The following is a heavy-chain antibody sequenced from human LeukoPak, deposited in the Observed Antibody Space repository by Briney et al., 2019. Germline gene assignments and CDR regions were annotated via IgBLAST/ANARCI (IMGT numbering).Heavy chain of an antibody. CDR1: GYSFTSYW. D-gene: IGHD3-9*01. Sequence: PGESLQISCKGSGYSFTSYWISWVRQMPGKGLEWMGRIDPSDSYTNYSPSFQGHVTISADKSISTAYLQWSSLKASDTAMYYCGRPILSGYYSDAFDLWGQGTMVTVSS. CDR3: GRPILSGYYSDAFDL. J-gene: IGHJ3*01. CDR2: IDPSDSYT. V-gene: IGHV5-10-1*01.